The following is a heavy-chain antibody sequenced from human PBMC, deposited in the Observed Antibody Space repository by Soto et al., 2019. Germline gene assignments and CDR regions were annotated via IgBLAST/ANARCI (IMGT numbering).Heavy chain of an antibody. CDR2: IKKDGSEK. Sequence: GWSLRLSCAASGFTFSSYWMSWVRQAPGKGLEWVANIKKDGSEKYYVDSVKGRFTISRDNDKNSLYLQMNSLRAEDTALYYCARMAYLQLHAIYYYYCMDAWGQGTTVTVSS. D-gene: IGHD2-2*01. V-gene: IGHV3-7*01. CDR1: GFTFSSYW. J-gene: IGHJ6*02. CDR3: ARMAYLQLHAIYYYYCMDA.